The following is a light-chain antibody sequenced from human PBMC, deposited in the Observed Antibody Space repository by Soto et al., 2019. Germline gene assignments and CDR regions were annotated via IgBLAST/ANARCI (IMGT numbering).Light chain of an antibody. CDR1: SSDVGGYDY. J-gene: IGLJ2*01. CDR3: AAWDDSLSGPVV. V-gene: IGLV2-8*01. CDR2: EVS. Sequence: QSALTQPPSASGSPGQSVTISCTGTSSDVGGYDYVSWYQQHPGKAPKLMIYEVSKRPSGVPDRFSASKSGTSASLAISGLRSEDEADYYCAAWDDSLSGPVVIGGGTKVTVL.